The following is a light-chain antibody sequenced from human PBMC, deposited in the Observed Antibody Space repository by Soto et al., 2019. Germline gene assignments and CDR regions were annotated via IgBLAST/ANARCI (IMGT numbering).Light chain of an antibody. CDR1: RAVGSY. V-gene: IGKV1-39*01. CDR2: ASS. CDR3: QQAYRAPWT. J-gene: IGKJ1*01. Sequence: DIQMTQSPSSLSASVGDRLTITCRASRAVGSYLNWFQQKAGKPPKLLIYASSKLERGVPSRFRGTGSGTDFTLTVSSLQPEDFATYYCQQAYRAPWTFGQGTKVEV.